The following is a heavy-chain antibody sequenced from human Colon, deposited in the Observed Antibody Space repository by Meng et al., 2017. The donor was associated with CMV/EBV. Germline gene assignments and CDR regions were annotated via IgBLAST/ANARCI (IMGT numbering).Heavy chain of an antibody. D-gene: IGHD6-13*01. CDR3: ARGWPPDY. V-gene: IGHV3-30-3*01. CDR2: ISYDGGIK. Sequence: GESLKISCAASGFIFSNYAMHWVRQAPGRGLEWLTVISYDGGIKSYADSVKGRFIISRDNFRNTVILQMSSMKVEDTAVYYCARGWPPDYWGQGTLVTVSS. J-gene: IGHJ4*02. CDR1: GFIFSNYA.